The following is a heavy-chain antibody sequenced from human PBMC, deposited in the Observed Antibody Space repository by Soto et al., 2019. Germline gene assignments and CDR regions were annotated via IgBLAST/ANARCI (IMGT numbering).Heavy chain of an antibody. D-gene: IGHD6-13*01. CDR2: IIPIFGTA. CDR3: AREVAANNNWFDP. Sequence: GASVKVSCKASGGTFSSYAISWVLQAPGQGLEWMGGIIPIFGTANYAQKFQGRVTITADESTSTAYMELSSLRSEDTAVYYCAREVAANNNWFDPWGQGTLVTVS. CDR1: GGTFSSYA. V-gene: IGHV1-69*13. J-gene: IGHJ5*02.